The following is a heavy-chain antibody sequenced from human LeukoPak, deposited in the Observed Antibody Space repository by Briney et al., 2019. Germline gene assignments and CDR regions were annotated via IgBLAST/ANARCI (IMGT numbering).Heavy chain of an antibody. V-gene: IGHV4-59*01. CDR2: IYYSGST. Sequence: SETLSLTCTVSGGSISSYYWSWIRQPPGKGLEWIGYIYYSGSTNYNPSLKSRVTILVDTSKNQFSLKLSSVTAADTAVYYCARANGGPAPFFDYWGQGTLVTVSS. J-gene: IGHJ4*02. CDR3: ARANGGPAPFFDY. CDR1: GGSISSYY. D-gene: IGHD3-16*01.